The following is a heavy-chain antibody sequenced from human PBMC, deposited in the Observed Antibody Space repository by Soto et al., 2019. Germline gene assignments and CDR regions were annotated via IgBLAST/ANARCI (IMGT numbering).Heavy chain of an antibody. CDR1: GYTFTSYA. J-gene: IGHJ4*02. V-gene: IGHV1-3*01. D-gene: IGHD3-22*01. Sequence: GASVKVSCKASGYTFTSYAMHWVRQAPGQRLEWMGWINAGNGNTKYSQKFQGRVTITRDTSTSTAYMELSSLRSEDTAVYYCAGRDYYDSSGYSPDYWGQGTLVTVSS. CDR3: AGRDYYDSSGYSPDY. CDR2: INAGNGNT.